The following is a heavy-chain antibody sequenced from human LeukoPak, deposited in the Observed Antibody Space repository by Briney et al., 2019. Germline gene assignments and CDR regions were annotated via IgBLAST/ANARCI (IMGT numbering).Heavy chain of an antibody. Sequence: SETLSLTCTVSGDSISSSSYYWGWIRQPPGKGLEWIGSIYYSGSTYYNPSLKSRVTISVDTSKNQFSLKLSSVTAADTAVYYCARQQWLVKSYYFDYWGQGTLVTVSS. J-gene: IGHJ4*02. CDR2: IYYSGST. D-gene: IGHD6-19*01. CDR3: ARQQWLVKSYYFDY. CDR1: GDSISSSSYY. V-gene: IGHV4-39*01.